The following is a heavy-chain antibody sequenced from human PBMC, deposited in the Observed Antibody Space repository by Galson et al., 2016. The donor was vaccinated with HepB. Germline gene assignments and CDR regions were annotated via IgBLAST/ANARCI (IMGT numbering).Heavy chain of an antibody. CDR1: GFIFSSYG. J-gene: IGHJ6*02. CDR3: AKDPGYGSGSSSSYGMDV. CDR2: ISDDGNNK. Sequence: RLSCAASGFIFSSYGMHWVRQAPGKGLEWVALISDDGNNKYYADSVKGRFTISRDNSKNTLYLQMNSLRAEDTAVYYCAKDPGYGSGSSSSYGMDVWGRGTLVTVSS. V-gene: IGHV3-30*18. D-gene: IGHD3-10*01.